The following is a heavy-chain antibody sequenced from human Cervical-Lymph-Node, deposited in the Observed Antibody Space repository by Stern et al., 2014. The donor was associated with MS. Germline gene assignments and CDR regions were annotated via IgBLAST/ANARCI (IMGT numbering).Heavy chain of an antibody. CDR2: IYTSGST. Sequence: QVQLQESGPGLVKPSQTLSLTCTVSGGSISSGSYYWSWIRQPAGKGLEWIGRIYTSGSTNYNPSLKSRVTLSVDTSKNHFSLKLSSVTAADTAVYYCARVHCTNGVCYFDYWGQGTLVTVSS. J-gene: IGHJ4*02. CDR3: ARVHCTNGVCYFDY. CDR1: GGSISSGSYY. D-gene: IGHD2-8*01. V-gene: IGHV4-61*02.